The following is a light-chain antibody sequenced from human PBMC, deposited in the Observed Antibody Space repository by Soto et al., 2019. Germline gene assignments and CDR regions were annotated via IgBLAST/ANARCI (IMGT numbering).Light chain of an antibody. CDR3: QQYGSSIT. J-gene: IGKJ4*01. Sequence: EIVLTQSPGSLSLSPGERVTLSCRASQSISNRYLAWYQHRPGQAPRLLIYGTSSRASGVPDRFSASGAGTVFILTSSRLEHEVFAIYYRQQYGSSITFGGGTKVEIK. V-gene: IGKV3-20*01. CDR2: GTS. CDR1: QSISNRY.